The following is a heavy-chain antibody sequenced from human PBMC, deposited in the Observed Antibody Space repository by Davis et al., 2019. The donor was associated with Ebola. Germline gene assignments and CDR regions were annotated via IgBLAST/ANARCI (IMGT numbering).Heavy chain of an antibody. J-gene: IGHJ3*02. CDR3: ARGKDYYDSNGDFDI. Sequence: HTGGSLRLSCAASGSTFTSYWMHWVRQAPGKGLVWVSRINSDGSSTNYADSVKGRFTISRDNAKNTLYLQMNSLRAEDTAVYYCARGKDYYDSNGDFDIWGQGAMVTVSS. CDR1: GSTFTSYW. D-gene: IGHD3-22*01. CDR2: INSDGSST. V-gene: IGHV3-74*01.